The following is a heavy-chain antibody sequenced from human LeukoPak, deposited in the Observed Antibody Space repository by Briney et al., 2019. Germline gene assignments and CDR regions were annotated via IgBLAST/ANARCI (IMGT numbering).Heavy chain of an antibody. J-gene: IGHJ3*02. CDR2: IIPIFGTA. D-gene: IGHD3-22*01. CDR1: GGTFSSYA. V-gene: IGHV1-69*05. Sequence: SVKVSCKASGGTFSSYAISWVRQAPGQGLEWMGGIIPIFGTANYAQKFQGRVTITTDESTSTAYMELSSLRSEDTAVYYCARRITMNRDAFDIWGQGTMVTVSS. CDR3: ARRITMNRDAFDI.